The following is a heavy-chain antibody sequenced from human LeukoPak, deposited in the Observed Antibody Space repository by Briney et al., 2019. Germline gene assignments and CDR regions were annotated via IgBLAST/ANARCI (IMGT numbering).Heavy chain of an antibody. CDR2: INHSGST. J-gene: IGHJ6*03. CDR3: ARVSRNPFYYYYYYMDV. D-gene: IGHD1-14*01. CDR1: GGSFSGYY. Sequence: SETLSLTSAVYGGSFSGYYWTWLRQPPGKGLEWIGEINHSGSTYYNPSLKSRVTISVDTSKNQFSLKLSSVTAADTAVYYCARVSRNPFYYYYYYMDVWGKGTTVTVSS. V-gene: IGHV4-34*01.